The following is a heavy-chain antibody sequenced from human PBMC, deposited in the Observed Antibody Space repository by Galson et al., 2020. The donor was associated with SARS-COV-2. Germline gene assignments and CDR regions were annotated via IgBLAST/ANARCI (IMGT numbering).Heavy chain of an antibody. D-gene: IGHD3-3*01. J-gene: IGHJ3*02. CDR1: GGTISSYY. CDR3: ARHGRNTIFGVVIIPAALDI. Sequence: SETLSLTCTASGGTISSYYWSWIRQPPGKGLEWIGYIYYSGSTNYNPYLKSRVTISVDTSKNQFSLKLSSVTAADTAVYYCARHGRNTIFGVVIIPAALDIWGQGTMVTVSS. CDR2: IYYSGST. V-gene: IGHV4-59*08.